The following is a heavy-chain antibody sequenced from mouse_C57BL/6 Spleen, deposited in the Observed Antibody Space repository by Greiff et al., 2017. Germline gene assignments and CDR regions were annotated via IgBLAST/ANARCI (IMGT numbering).Heavy chain of an antibody. D-gene: IGHD2-1*01. V-gene: IGHV1-76*01. CDR3: ARFHGNYGLAY. CDR2: IYPGSGNT. CDR1: GYTFTDYY. J-gene: IGHJ3*01. Sequence: QVQLQQSGAELVRPGASVKLSCKASGYTFTDYYINWVNQRPGQGLEWIARIYPGSGNTYYNEKIKGKATLTAEKSSSTAYMQLSSLTSEDSAVYFCARFHGNYGLAYWGQGTLVAVSA.